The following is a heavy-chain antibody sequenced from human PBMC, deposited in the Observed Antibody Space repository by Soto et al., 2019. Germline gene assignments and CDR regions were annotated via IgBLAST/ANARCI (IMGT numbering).Heavy chain of an antibody. CDR2: ISSSSSTI. Sequence: EVQLVESGGGLVQPGGSLRLSCAASGFTFSSYSMNWVRQAPGKGLEWVSYISSSSSTIYYADSVKGRFTISRDNAKNSLYLQMNSLRAEDTAVYYCARVGVGVATSPQHYYYYMDVWGKGTTVTVSS. D-gene: IGHD3-3*01. J-gene: IGHJ6*03. CDR1: GFTFSSYS. V-gene: IGHV3-48*01. CDR3: ARVGVGVATSPQHYYYYMDV.